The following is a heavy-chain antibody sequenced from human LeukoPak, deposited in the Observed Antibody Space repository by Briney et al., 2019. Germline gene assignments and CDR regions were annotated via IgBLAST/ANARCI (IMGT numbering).Heavy chain of an antibody. CDR1: GGSTSSYY. D-gene: IGHD3-3*01. Sequence: SETLSLTCTVSGGSTSSYYWSWIRQPPGKGLEWIGYIYYSGSTNYNPSLKSRVTISVDTSKNQFSLKLSSVTAADTAVYYCARVEYYDFWSGVKGFDPWGQGTLVTVSS. V-gene: IGHV4-59*01. CDR3: ARVEYYDFWSGVKGFDP. J-gene: IGHJ5*02. CDR2: IYYSGST.